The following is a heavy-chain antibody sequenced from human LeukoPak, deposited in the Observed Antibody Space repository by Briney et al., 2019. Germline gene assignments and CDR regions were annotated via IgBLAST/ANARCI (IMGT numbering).Heavy chain of an antibody. V-gene: IGHV3-23*01. CDR3: ATDRIAAPPDYYYYGMDV. CDR2: ISVRGGST. CDR1: GFTFSSYA. J-gene: IGHJ6*02. D-gene: IGHD6-13*01. Sequence: GGSLRLSCAASGFTFSSYAMSWVRQPPGKGLELVSAISVRGGSTYYADSVNGRLTISRDNSKTTLYLQMNSLRAEDTAVYYCATDRIAAPPDYYYYGMDVWGQGTTVTVSS.